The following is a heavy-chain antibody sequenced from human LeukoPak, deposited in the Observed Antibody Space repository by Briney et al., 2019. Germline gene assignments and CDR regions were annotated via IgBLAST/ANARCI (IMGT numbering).Heavy chain of an antibody. D-gene: IGHD1-1*01. CDR2: IGQDGTEK. CDR1: GFAFNTYW. V-gene: IGHV3-7*03. J-gene: IGHJ4*02. CDR3: ARDRDGKDY. Sequence: GGSLRLSCAASGFAFNTYWMSWVRQAPGKGLEWVANIGQDGTEKHHVDSVRGRFTISRDNAKNSVFLQMNSLRAEDTAVYYCARDRDGKDYWGQETLVTVSS.